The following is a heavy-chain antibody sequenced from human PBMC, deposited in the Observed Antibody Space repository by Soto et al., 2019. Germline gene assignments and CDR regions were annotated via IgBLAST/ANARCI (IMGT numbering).Heavy chain of an antibody. D-gene: IGHD2-2*02. V-gene: IGHV3-23*01. CDR3: VHMKVYTGRWYDSYYYGLDV. Sequence: EVQLLESGGGLVQPGGSLRLSCAASGFTFSSSAMSWVRQAPGTGLEWVSASSGVDGSTYYADSVKGRVTISRDESKSTLYLQMNSLTPEDTAIYYCVHMKVYTGRWYDSYYYGLDVWGQGTTVTVSS. CDR1: GFTFSSSA. J-gene: IGHJ6*02. CDR2: SSGVDGST.